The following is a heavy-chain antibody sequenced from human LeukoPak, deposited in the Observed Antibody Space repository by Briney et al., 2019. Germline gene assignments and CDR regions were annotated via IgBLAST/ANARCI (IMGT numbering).Heavy chain of an antibody. Sequence: ASVKVSCKASGYTFTSYAMNWVRQAPGQGLEWMRWINTNTGNPTYAQGFTGRFVFSLDTSVSTAYLQISSLKAEDTAVYYCARSTYYYDSSAWRFDYWGQGTLVTVSS. CDR1: GYTFTSYA. CDR2: INTNTGNP. V-gene: IGHV7-4-1*02. CDR3: ARSTYYYDSSAWRFDY. D-gene: IGHD3-22*01. J-gene: IGHJ4*02.